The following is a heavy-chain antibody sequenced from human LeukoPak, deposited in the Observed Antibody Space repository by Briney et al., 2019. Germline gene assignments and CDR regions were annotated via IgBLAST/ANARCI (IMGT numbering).Heavy chain of an antibody. CDR2: INPNSGGT. V-gene: IGHV1-2*02. CDR1: GYTFTGYY. CDR3: ARAAGHCSGGSCYSGDYYGMDV. J-gene: IGHJ6*02. D-gene: IGHD2-15*01. Sequence: ASVKVSCKASGYTFTGYYMHWVRQAPGQGFEWMGWINPNSGGTNYAQKFQGRVTMTRDTSISTAYMELSRLRSDDTAVYYCARAAGHCSGGSCYSGDYYGMDVWGQGTRVTVSS.